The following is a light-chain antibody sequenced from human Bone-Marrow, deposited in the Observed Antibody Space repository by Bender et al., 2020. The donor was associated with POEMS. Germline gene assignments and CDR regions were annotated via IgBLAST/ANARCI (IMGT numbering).Light chain of an antibody. Sequence: QSALTQPASVSGSPGQSVTISCTGTSSDIGSFDAVSWYQQHPGKAPKLMIYDVSDRPSGVPDRFSGSKSGNTASLTVSGLQAEDEADYYCSSYAGSNKLLFGGGTKVTVL. J-gene: IGLJ2*01. V-gene: IGLV2-8*01. CDR1: SSDIGSFDA. CDR2: DVS. CDR3: SSYAGSNKLL.